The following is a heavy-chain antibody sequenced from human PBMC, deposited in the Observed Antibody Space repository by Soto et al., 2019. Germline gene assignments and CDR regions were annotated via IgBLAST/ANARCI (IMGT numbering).Heavy chain of an antibody. CDR1: GGSVSSYY. Sequence: QVQLQESGPGLVKPSETLSLTCTVSGGSVSSYYWGWIRQPPGKGLEWIGYIYYSGSTKYNPSLKGRVTMSVDKSNHQFPLKVSSVTAADTAVYYCARHSNRNYGLYYFDFWGLGALVTVSS. CDR3: ARHSNRNYGLYYFDF. D-gene: IGHD4-4*01. CDR2: IYYSGST. J-gene: IGHJ4*02. V-gene: IGHV4-59*08.